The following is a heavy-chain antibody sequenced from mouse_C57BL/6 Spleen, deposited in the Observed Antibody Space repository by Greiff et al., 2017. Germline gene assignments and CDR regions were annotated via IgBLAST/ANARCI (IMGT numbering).Heavy chain of an antibody. CDR2: INPNYGTT. CDR1: GYSFTDYN. Sequence: VQLKESGPELVKPGASVKISCKASGYSFTDYNMNWVKQSNGKSLEWIGVINPNYGTTSYNQKFKGKATLTVDQSSSTAYMQLNSLTSEDSAVYYCARRRGYGSSHFDYWGQGTTLTVSS. D-gene: IGHD1-1*01. V-gene: IGHV1-39*01. J-gene: IGHJ2*01. CDR3: ARRRGYGSSHFDY.